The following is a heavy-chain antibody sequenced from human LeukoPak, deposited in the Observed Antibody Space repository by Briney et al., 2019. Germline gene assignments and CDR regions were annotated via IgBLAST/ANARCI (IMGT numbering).Heavy chain of an antibody. CDR2: IYYTGTT. CDR1: GGSISSGGDY. D-gene: IGHD4/OR15-4a*01. V-gene: IGHV4-31*03. J-gene: IGHJ3*02. Sequence: SETLSLTCSVSGGSISSGGDYWSLIRQHPGKGLEWIGYIYYTGTTYYNPSLKSRITISVDTSKNQFSLNLSSMTAADTAVYYCARAAWRGSNSRDAFDIWGQGTVVTVSS. CDR3: ARAAWRGSNSRDAFDI.